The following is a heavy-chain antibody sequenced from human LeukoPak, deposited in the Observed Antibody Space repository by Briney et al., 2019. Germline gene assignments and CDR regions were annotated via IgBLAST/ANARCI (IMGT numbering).Heavy chain of an antibody. CDR1: GFTFGDYA. Sequence: RSLRLSCTASGFTFGDYAMSWFRQAPGKGLEWVGFIRSKAYGGTTEYAASVKGRFTISRDDSKSIAYLQMNSLKTEDTAVYYCTRAHYDILTGSLSTFDYWGQGTLVTVPS. D-gene: IGHD3-9*01. CDR3: TRAHYDILTGSLSTFDY. V-gene: IGHV3-49*03. CDR2: IRSKAYGGTT. J-gene: IGHJ4*02.